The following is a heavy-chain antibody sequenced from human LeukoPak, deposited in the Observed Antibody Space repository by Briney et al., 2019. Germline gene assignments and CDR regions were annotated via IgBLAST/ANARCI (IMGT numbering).Heavy chain of an antibody. CDR1: GYSFTSYW. CDR2: IYPGDSDT. D-gene: IGHD6-13*01. CDR3: ARQPGVHSSWYVFDI. Sequence: PGESLKISCKGSGYSFTSYWIGWVRQMPGKGLEWMGIIYPGDSDTRYSPSFQGQVTISADKSISTAYLQWSSLKASDTAMYYCARQPGVHSSWYVFDIWGQGTMVTVSS. V-gene: IGHV5-51*01. J-gene: IGHJ3*02.